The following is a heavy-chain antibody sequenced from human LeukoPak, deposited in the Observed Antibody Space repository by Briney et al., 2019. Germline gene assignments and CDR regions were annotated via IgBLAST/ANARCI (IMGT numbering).Heavy chain of an antibody. D-gene: IGHD3-22*01. CDR1: GFTFSSYA. V-gene: IGHV3-23*01. J-gene: IGHJ5*02. CDR3: ARGARHYYDSSGHNWFDP. Sequence: PGGSLRLSCAASGFTFSSYAMSWVRQAPGKGLEWVSAISGSGGSTYYADSVKGRFTISRDNSKNTLYLQMNSLRAEDTAVYYCARGARHYYDSSGHNWFDPWGQGTLVTVSS. CDR2: ISGSGGST.